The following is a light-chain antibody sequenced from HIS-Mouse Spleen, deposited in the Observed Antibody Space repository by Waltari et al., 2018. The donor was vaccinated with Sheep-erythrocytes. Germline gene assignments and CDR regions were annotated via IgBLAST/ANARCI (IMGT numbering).Light chain of an antibody. CDR3: AAWDDRLNGVV. V-gene: IGLV1-36*01. J-gene: IGLJ2*01. CDR1: SPNIGNNA. Sequence: QSVLTQPPSVSEAPRQRVTISCSGSSPNIGNNAVNWYQHLTGKAPKLLIYYDDLLPSGVSDRFSGSKSGTSASLAISGLQSEDEADYYCAAWDDRLNGVVFGGGTKLTVL. CDR2: YDD.